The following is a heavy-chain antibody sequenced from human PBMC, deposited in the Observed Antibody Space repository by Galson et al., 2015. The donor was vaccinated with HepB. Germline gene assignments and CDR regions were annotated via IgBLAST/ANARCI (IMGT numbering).Heavy chain of an antibody. CDR2: IKYDGTAT. CDR3: IRSDYFDD. CDR1: GFTFSGYW. J-gene: IGHJ4*02. V-gene: IGHV3-74*01. Sequence: SLRLSCAGSGFTFSGYWMHWVRQAPGKGLVWISRIKYDGTATSYADSVRGRFTISRDNAKATLYLQMDSLTAEDTAVYYCIRSDYFDDWGQGTLATVSS.